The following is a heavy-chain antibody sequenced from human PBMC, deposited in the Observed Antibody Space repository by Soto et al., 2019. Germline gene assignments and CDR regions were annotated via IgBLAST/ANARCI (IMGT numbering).Heavy chain of an antibody. Sequence: GESLKISCKGSGYSFTSYWIGWVRQMPGKGLEWMGIIYPGDSDTRYSPSFQGQVTISADKSISTAYLQWSSLKASDTAMYYCARANIVVVPARDYYGMDVWGQGTTVTVSS. D-gene: IGHD2-2*01. CDR3: ARANIVVVPARDYYGMDV. CDR2: IYPGDSDT. CDR1: GYSFTSYW. V-gene: IGHV5-51*01. J-gene: IGHJ6*02.